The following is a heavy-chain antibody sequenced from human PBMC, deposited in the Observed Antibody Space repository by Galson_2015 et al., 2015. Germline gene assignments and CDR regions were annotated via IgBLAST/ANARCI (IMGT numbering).Heavy chain of an antibody. Sequence: SLRLSCAASGFTFSGPAMHWVRQASGKGLEWVGRIRSKANSYATAYAASVKGRFTISRDDSKNTAYLQMNSLKTEDTAVYYCTRSIAVAGYYYYYGMDVWGQGTTVTVSS. V-gene: IGHV3-73*01. D-gene: IGHD6-19*01. CDR2: IRSKANSYAT. CDR3: TRSIAVAGYYYYYGMDV. J-gene: IGHJ6*02. CDR1: GFTFSGPA.